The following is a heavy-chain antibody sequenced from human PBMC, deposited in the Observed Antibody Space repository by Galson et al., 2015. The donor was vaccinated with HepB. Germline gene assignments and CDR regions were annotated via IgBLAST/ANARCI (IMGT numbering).Heavy chain of an antibody. CDR1: GGSISSYY. CDR2: IYYSGST. CDR3: ARANFGP. J-gene: IGHJ5*02. Sequence: QVQLQESGPGLVKPSETLSLTCTVSGGSISSYYWSWIRQPPGKGLEWIGYIYYSGSTNYNPSLKSRVTISVDTSKNQFSLKLSSVTAADTAVYYCARANFGPWGQGTLVTVSS. V-gene: IGHV4-59*01. D-gene: IGHD3-3*01.